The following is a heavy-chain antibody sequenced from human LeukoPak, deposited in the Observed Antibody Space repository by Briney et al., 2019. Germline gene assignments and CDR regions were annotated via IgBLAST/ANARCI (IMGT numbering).Heavy chain of an antibody. J-gene: IGHJ4*02. V-gene: IGHV3-23*01. CDR2: ISGSGGST. D-gene: IGHD2-15*01. Sequence: GGSLRLSCAASGFTFSSYAMSWVRQAPGKGLEWVSAISGSGGSTYYADSVKGRFTISRDNSKNTLYLQMNSLRAEDTAVYYCAKGGRYCSGGSCYYWGQGTLVTVSS. CDR3: AKGGRYCSGGSCYY. CDR1: GFTFSSYA.